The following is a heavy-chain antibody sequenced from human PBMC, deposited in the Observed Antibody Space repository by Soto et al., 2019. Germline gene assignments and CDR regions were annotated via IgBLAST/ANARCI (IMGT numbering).Heavy chain of an antibody. CDR3: ATGDTSSNFDWSFDY. J-gene: IGHJ4*02. CDR1: GYTLTELF. V-gene: IGHV1-24*01. CDR2: FDPEDGET. D-gene: IGHD3-9*01. Sequence: ASVKVSCKVSGYTLTELFMHWVRQAPGKGLEWMGGFDPEDGETIYAQKFQGRVTMTEDTSTDTAYMELSSLRSEDTAVYYCATGDTSSNFDWSFDYWGQGTLVTVAS.